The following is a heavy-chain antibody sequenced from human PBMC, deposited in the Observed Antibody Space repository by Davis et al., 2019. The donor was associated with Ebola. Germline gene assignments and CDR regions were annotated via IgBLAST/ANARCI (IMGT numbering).Heavy chain of an antibody. D-gene: IGHD1-26*01. V-gene: IGHV4-38-2*02. CDR2: IYHSGST. J-gene: IGHJ4*02. CDR1: GYSISSGYY. CDR3: ARHLIGSGSSPTFDY. Sequence: PSETLSLTCTVSGYSISSGYYWGWIRQPPGKGLEWIGSIYHSGSTYYNPSLKSRVTISVDTSKNQFSLKLSSVTAADTAVYYCARHLIGSGSSPTFDYWGQGTLVTVSS.